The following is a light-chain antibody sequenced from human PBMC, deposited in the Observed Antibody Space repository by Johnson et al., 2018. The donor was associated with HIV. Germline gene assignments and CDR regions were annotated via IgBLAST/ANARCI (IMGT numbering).Light chain of an antibody. Sequence: QSVLTQPPSVSAAPGQKVTISCSGSSSNIGNNYLSWYQHLPGTAPRLLIYDNNKRPSGIPDRFSGSKSGTSATLGITGLQTGDEADYYCGTWDSSLSAEVFGTGTKATVL. J-gene: IGLJ1*01. V-gene: IGLV1-51*01. CDR1: SSNIGNNY. CDR3: GTWDSSLSAEV. CDR2: DNN.